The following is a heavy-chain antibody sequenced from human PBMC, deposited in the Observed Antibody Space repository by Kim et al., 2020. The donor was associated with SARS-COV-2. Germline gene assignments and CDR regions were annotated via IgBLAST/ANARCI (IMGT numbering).Heavy chain of an antibody. V-gene: IGHV4-31*03. CDR3: ARSRPPIGWFDP. J-gene: IGHJ5*02. CDR1: GGSISSGGYY. Sequence: TLSLTCTVSGGSISSGGYYWSWIRQHPGKGLEWSGYSYYSGSTYYNPPLKSRVTISVDTSKNQFSLKLSSVTAADTAVYYCARSRPPIGWFDPWGQGTLVTVSS. D-gene: IGHD2-2*01. CDR2: SYYSGST.